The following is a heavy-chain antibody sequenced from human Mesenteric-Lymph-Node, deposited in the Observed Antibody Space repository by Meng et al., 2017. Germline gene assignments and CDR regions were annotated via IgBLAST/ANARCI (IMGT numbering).Heavy chain of an antibody. V-gene: IGHV4-4*02. CDR2: IDDSGST. Sequence: VRLQGSGPGLGKPSGTLPPPCGVSGVSISSNIRWTWVRQPPGKGLEWIGDIDDSGSTNYNPSLNSRISISLDKSKNHFSLKVNSVTAADTAVYYCARGKQDAWELLAYWGQGALVTVSS. D-gene: IGHD1-26*01. CDR1: GVSISSNIR. J-gene: IGHJ4*02. CDR3: ARGKQDAWELLAY.